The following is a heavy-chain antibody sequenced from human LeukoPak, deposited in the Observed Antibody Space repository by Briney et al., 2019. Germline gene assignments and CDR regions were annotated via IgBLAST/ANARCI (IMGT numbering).Heavy chain of an antibody. D-gene: IGHD4-17*01. J-gene: IGHJ6*02. CDR3: AKLPMTTVTTDGMDG. CDR1: GFTFDDYA. Sequence: GRSLRLSCAASGFTFDDYAMRWVRQAPGKGLEWVSGISWNSGSIGYADSVKGRFTISRDNAKNSLYLQMNSLRAEDTALYYCAKLPMTTVTTDGMDGWGQGTTVTVSS. V-gene: IGHV3-9*01. CDR2: ISWNSGSI.